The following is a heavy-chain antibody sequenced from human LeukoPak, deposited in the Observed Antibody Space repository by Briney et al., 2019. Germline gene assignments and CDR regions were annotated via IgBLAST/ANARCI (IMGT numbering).Heavy chain of an antibody. V-gene: IGHV4-30-2*01. CDR2: IYHSGST. D-gene: IGHD4-11*01. J-gene: IGHJ4*02. Sequence: SQTLSLTCTVSGGSISSGGYYWSWIRQPPGKGLEWIGYIYHSGSTYYNPSLKSRVTISVDRSKNQFSLKLSSVTAADTAVYYCARWGYSNYLDWGQGTLVTVSS. CDR1: GGSISSGGYY. CDR3: ARWGYSNYLD.